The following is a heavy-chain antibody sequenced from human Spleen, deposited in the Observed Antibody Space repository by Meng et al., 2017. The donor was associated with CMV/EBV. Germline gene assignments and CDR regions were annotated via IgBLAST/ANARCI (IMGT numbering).Heavy chain of an antibody. D-gene: IGHD6-13*01. CDR3: ERASAAYSSTGFDY. V-gene: IGHV4-59*11. CDR2: IYYSGRT. CDR1: GGSISGHY. Sequence: GSLRLSCPVSGGSISGHYWSWSRQPPGKGLEWIGQIYYSGRTNYKPSRKSRVTISVNTPRNQFSLKLTSMTAADTAVYYCERASAAYSSTGFDYWGQGTLVTVSS. J-gene: IGHJ4*02.